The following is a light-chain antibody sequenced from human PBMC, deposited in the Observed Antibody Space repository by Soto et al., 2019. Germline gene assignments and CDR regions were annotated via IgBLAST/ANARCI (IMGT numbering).Light chain of an antibody. Sequence: QSVLTQPPSVSGAPGQRVTISCTGSSSNIGAGYDVHWYQQLPGTAPKLLIYRNSNRPSGVPDRFSGSKSGTSASLAITGLQAEDEADYCCQSYDSSLSGAVFVGGTKLTVL. V-gene: IGLV1-40*01. CDR1: SSNIGAGYD. CDR2: RNS. J-gene: IGLJ3*02. CDR3: QSYDSSLSGAV.